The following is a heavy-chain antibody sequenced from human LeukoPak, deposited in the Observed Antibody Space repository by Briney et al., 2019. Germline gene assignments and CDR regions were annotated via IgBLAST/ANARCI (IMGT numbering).Heavy chain of an antibody. J-gene: IGHJ4*02. CDR3: AREGKWLQLRYFDY. CDR2: IHTGGST. CDR1: GFTVSSNY. Sequence: GGSLRLSCAASGFTVSSNYMSWVRQAPGKGLEWVSVIHTGGSTYYADSVKGRFTISRDTSNNTLYLQMNSLRADDTAVHYCAREGKWLQLRYFDYWGQGTLVTVSS. V-gene: IGHV3-53*01. D-gene: IGHD5-24*01.